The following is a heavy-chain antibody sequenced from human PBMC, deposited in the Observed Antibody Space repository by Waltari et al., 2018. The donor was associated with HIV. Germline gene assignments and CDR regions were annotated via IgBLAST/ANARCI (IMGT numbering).Heavy chain of an antibody. J-gene: IGHJ4*02. CDR1: GLLFGNAG. CDR2: SKSETDGGTT. CDR3: TTDPPPYYYDTSGEGY. D-gene: IGHD3-22*01. V-gene: IGHV3-15*01. Sequence: EVQLVESGGGLVKPGGSLRLSWPASGLLFGNAGVTWVSQGPGKGLDWVGRSKSETDGGTTDYAAPVKGRFTISRDDSKNTLYLQMNSLKHEDTAVYYCTTDPPPYYYDTSGEGYWGQGTLVTVSS.